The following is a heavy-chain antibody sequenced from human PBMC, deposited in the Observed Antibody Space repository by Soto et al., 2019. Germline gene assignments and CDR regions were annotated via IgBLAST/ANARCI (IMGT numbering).Heavy chain of an antibody. D-gene: IGHD4-4*01. J-gene: IGHJ6*02. CDR1: GFTFSSYA. CDR3: AKAKLQYYYYGMDV. CDR2: ISGSGGST. V-gene: IGHV3-23*01. Sequence: AGGSLRLSCAASGFTFSSYAMSWVRQAPGKGLEWVSTISGSGGSTYYADPVKGRFTSSRDNSKNTLYLQMNSLRAEDTAVYYCAKAKLQYYYYGMDVWGQGTTVTVSS.